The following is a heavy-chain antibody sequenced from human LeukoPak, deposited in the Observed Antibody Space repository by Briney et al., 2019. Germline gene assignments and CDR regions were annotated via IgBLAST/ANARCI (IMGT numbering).Heavy chain of an antibody. J-gene: IGHJ3*02. V-gene: IGHV3-15*01. CDR2: IKSKTDGGTT. CDR3: TTDRVQYYYDSSGYAYDAFDI. CDR1: GFTFSNAW. Sequence: GGSLRLSCAASGFTFSNAWMSWVRQAPGKGLEWVGRIKSKTDGGTTDYAAPVKDRFTISRDDSKNTLYLQMNSLKTEDTAVYYCTTDRVQYYYDSSGYAYDAFDIWGQGTMVTVSS. D-gene: IGHD3-22*01.